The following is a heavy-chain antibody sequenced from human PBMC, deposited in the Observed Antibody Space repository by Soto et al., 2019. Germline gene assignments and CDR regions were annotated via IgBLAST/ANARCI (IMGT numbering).Heavy chain of an antibody. CDR2: IHYSGRT. Sequence: QVQLQESGPGLVKPSQTLSLTCTVSGGSISSGGYYWSWIRQHPGKGLERIGYIHYSGRTYHNPSLQSRVSVSVDTSKIAFSLTLGSVTAAYTAVYYCARGGDYSSSWQNQRPFDHWGQGTLVTVSP. CDR1: GGSISSGGYY. J-gene: IGHJ4*02. V-gene: IGHV4-31*03. D-gene: IGHD6-13*01. CDR3: ARGGDYSSSWQNQRPFDH.